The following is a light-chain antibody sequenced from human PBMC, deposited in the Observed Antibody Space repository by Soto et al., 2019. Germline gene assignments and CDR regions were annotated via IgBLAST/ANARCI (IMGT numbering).Light chain of an antibody. Sequence: SVLTQSPGTLSLFPGEGATLSCRTSQSISSTYLAWYQQRPGQAPRLLIYAASSRATGIPDRFSGSGSGTDFTLTISRLEPEDVAVYYCQQYFGSLYTFGQGTKLEIK. V-gene: IGKV3-20*01. CDR2: AAS. CDR1: QSISSTY. J-gene: IGKJ2*01. CDR3: QQYFGSLYT.